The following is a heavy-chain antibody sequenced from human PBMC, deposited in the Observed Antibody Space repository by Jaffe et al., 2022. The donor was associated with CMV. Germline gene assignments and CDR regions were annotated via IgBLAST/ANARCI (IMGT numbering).Heavy chain of an antibody. V-gene: IGHV3-48*03. Sequence: EVQLVESGGGLVQPGGSLRLSCAASGFTFSSYEMNWVRQAPGKGLEWVSYISSSGSTIYYADSVKGRFTISRDNAKNSLYLQMNSLRAEDTAVYYCARYCSSTSCSTLDYYYYYMDVWGKGTTVTVSS. J-gene: IGHJ6*03. CDR1: GFTFSSYE. CDR2: ISSSGSTI. D-gene: IGHD2-2*01. CDR3: ARYCSSTSCSTLDYYYYYMDV.